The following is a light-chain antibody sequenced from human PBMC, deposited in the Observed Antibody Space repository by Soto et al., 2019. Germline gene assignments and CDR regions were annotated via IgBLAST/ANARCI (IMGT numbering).Light chain of an antibody. CDR3: QQYETFSGT. Sequence: IQMTQSPSFLSASVGDRVTVTCRASQGISSYLAWYQQKPGEAPKLLIYDASALPRGVPSRFSGSGSGTKFTLTIASLQPDDFATYYCQQYETFSGTFGPGTKVDIK. J-gene: IGKJ1*01. V-gene: IGKV1-9*01. CDR2: DAS. CDR1: QGISSY.